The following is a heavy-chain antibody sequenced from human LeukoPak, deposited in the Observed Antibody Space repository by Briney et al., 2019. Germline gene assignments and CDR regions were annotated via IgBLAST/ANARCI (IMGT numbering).Heavy chain of an antibody. CDR1: GGTFSSYA. D-gene: IGHD2-15*01. Sequence: GASVKVSCKASGGTFSSYAISRVRQAPGQGLEWMGGIIPIFGTANYAQKFQGRVTITADESTSTAYMELSSLRSEDTAVYYCARGYCSGGSCYGDAFDIWGQGTMVTVSS. V-gene: IGHV1-69*13. CDR3: ARGYCSGGSCYGDAFDI. J-gene: IGHJ3*02. CDR2: IIPIFGTA.